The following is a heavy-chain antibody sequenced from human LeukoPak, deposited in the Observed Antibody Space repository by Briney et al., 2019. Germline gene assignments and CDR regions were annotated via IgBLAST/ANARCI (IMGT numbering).Heavy chain of an antibody. J-gene: IGHJ5*02. D-gene: IGHD2-8*02. CDR1: AYTFTGYY. CDR3: ASARGRGLPVGDWFDP. CDR2: INPNSGGT. V-gene: IGHV1-2*02. Sequence: GASVRVSCKASAYTFTGYYMHWVRQSPGQGLEWMGWINPNSGGTNYAQKFQGRVTMTRDTSISTDYMELSRLRSDDTAVYYCASARGRGLPVGDWFDPWGQGTLVTVSS.